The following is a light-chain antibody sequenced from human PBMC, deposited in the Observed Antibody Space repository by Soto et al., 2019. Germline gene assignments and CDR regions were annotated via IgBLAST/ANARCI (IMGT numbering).Light chain of an antibody. CDR1: SSNIGSNT. V-gene: IGLV1-44*01. J-gene: IGLJ1*01. CDR2: SNN. CDR3: AAWDDSLNGRYV. Sequence: QSVLTQPPSASGTPGQSVTISCSGISSNIGSNTVNWYQQLPGTAPKLLIYSNNQRPSGVPDRFSGSKSGTSASLAISGLQSEDEADYYCAAWDDSLNGRYVFGTGTKVNVL.